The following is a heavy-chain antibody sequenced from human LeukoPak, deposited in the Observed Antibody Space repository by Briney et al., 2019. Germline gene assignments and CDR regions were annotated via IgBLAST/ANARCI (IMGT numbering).Heavy chain of an antibody. CDR2: INHSGST. J-gene: IGHJ4*02. CDR1: GGSFSGYY. CDR3: ARSEFSPHYDYVWGSYRYTEAFDY. V-gene: IGHV4-34*01. Sequence: PSETLSLTCAVYGGSFSGYYWSWIRQPPGKGLEWIGEINHSGSTNYNPSLKSRVTISVDTSKNQFSLKLSSVTAADTAVYYCARSEFSPHYDYVWGSYRYTEAFDYWGQGTLVTVSS. D-gene: IGHD3-16*02.